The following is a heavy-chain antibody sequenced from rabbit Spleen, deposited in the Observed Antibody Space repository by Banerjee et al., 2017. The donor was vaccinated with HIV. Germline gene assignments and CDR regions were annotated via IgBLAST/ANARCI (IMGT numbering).Heavy chain of an antibody. CDR3: VRDLGYAAYAYEGL. J-gene: IGHJ4*01. CDR2: IYGGSSGST. Sequence: QSLEESGGGLVQPEGSLALTCKASGFTISSSYYMCWVRQAPGKGLEWIACIYGGSSGSTYYASWVNGRFTISKASSTTVTLQMTSLTAADTATYFCVRDLGYAAYAYEGLWGPGTLVTVS. V-gene: IGHV1S40*01. CDR1: GFTISSSYY. D-gene: IGHD6-1*01.